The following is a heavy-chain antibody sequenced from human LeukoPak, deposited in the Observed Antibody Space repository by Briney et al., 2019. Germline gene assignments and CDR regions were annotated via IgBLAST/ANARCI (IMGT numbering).Heavy chain of an antibody. D-gene: IGHD2-2*01. V-gene: IGHV3-23*01. CDR2: ISGSSVST. CDR1: GFTFSSYA. CDR3: AKPYCTSTSCPTDY. J-gene: IGHJ4*02. Sequence: PGGSLRLSCVACGFTFSSYAMTWVRQAPGKGLEWVSGISGSSVSTYYADSVKGRFTISRDNSKNTLYLQMNSLRAEDTAVYHCAKPYCTSTSCPTDYWGQGALVTVSS.